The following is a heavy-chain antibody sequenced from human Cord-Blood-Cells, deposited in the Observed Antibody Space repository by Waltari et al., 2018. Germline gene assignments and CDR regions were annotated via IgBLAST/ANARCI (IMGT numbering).Heavy chain of an antibody. J-gene: IGHJ6*03. Sequence: QVQLQESGPGLVKPSETLSLTCTVSGGSISSYYWSWIRQPAGKGLEWIGRIYTSGSTNYNPPLKSRVTMSVDTSKNQFSLKLSSVTAADTAVYYCARDHCSSTSCYRYYYYYMDVWGKGTTVTVSS. CDR1: GGSISSYY. D-gene: IGHD2-2*01. CDR3: ARDHCSSTSCYRYYYYYMDV. V-gene: IGHV4-4*07. CDR2: IYTSGST.